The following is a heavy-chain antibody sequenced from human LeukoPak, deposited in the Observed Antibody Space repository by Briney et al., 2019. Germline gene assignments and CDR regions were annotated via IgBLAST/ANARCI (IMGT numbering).Heavy chain of an antibody. CDR3: AKGERHGDYALGSYYYYYGMDV. V-gene: IGHV3-23*01. D-gene: IGHD4-17*01. CDR2: ISGSGGST. CDR1: GFTFSSYA. Sequence: GGSLRLSCAASGFTFSSYAMSWVRQAPGKGLEWVSAISGSGGSTYYADSVKGRFTISRDNSKNTLYLQMNSLRAEDTAVYYCAKGERHGDYALGSYYYYYGMDVWGQGTTVTVSS. J-gene: IGHJ6*02.